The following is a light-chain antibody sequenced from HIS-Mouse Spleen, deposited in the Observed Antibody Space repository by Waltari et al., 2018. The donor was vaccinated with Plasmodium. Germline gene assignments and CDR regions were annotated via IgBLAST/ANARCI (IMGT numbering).Light chain of an antibody. CDR2: DAS. CDR3: QQFNSYPLT. J-gene: IGKJ4*01. CDR1: QGISSA. Sequence: AIQLTQSTSSLPASVGDSCTISCRARQGISSAVAWYQQKPGKASKLLINDASSLESRVPSRFSGRGSGTDFTLTISSLQPEDFATYYCQQFNSYPLTFGGGTKVEIK. V-gene: IGKV1-13*02.